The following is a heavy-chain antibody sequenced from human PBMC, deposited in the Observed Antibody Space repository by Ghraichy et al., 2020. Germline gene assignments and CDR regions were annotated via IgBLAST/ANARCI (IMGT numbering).Heavy chain of an antibody. CDR1: DSVVTSPHY. CDR3: ARGRNRGYCTTSTCSFRFFEL. D-gene: IGHD2-8*01. J-gene: IGHJ2*01. V-gene: IGHV4-61*01. Sequence: SQTLSLTCTVSDSVVTSPHYWSWIRQSPGKGLEWIGFVHHGGSSHSNPSLGSRVTLSVDTSKNQFSLKLTSVTAADTAMYYCARGRNRGYCTTSTCSFRFFELWGRATLVTVSS. CDR2: VHHGGSS.